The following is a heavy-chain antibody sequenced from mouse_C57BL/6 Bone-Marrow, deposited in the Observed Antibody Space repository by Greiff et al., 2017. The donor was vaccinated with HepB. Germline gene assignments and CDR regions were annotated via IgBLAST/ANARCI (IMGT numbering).Heavy chain of an antibody. J-gene: IGHJ2*01. V-gene: IGHV1-74*04. CDR3: ALYFFDY. CDR2: IHPSDSDT. Sequence: RPGAERGKGGAAGRRGGEGSGYTVGGWGREGVEQRPGRGLEWIGRIHPSDSDTNYNQKFKGKATLTVDKSSSTAYMQLSSLTSEDSAVYYCALYFFDYWGQGTTLTVSS. CDR1: GYTVGGWG.